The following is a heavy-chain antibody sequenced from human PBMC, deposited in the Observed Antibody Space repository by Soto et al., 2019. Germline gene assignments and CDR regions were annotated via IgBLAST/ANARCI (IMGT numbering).Heavy chain of an antibody. J-gene: IGHJ4*02. CDR2: IKQDGSEK. CDR1: GFTFRSYW. Sequence: PGGSLRLSCAASGFTFRSYWMSWVRQAPGKGLEWVANIKQDGSEKYYVDSVKGRFTISRDNAKNSLNLQMNSLRAEDTAVYYCARVTDYYESSGYFDYWGQGTLVTVSS. CDR3: ARVTDYYESSGYFDY. V-gene: IGHV3-7*01. D-gene: IGHD3-22*01.